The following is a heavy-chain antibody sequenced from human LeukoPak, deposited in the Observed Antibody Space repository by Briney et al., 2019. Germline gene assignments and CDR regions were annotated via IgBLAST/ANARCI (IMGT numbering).Heavy chain of an antibody. Sequence: SETLSLTCTVSGYSISRGYHWGWIRQPPGKGLEWMGSIYHGGSTHYNPSLKSRVSISVDTSKNQFSLKLSSVTAADTAVYYCARDWELGAADVWGKGTTVTVSS. CDR3: ARDWELGAADV. V-gene: IGHV4-38-2*02. CDR1: GYSISRGYH. D-gene: IGHD1-7*01. CDR2: IYHGGST. J-gene: IGHJ6*04.